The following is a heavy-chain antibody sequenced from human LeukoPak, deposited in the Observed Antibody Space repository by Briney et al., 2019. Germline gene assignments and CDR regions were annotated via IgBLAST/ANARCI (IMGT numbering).Heavy chain of an antibody. J-gene: IGHJ6*02. CDR2: ISSSSSYI. CDR1: GFTFSSYS. CDR3: ARDYGPRATTRGSLGDYGMDV. Sequence: GGSLRLSCAASGFTFSSYSMNWVRQAPGKGLEWVSSISSSSSYIYYADSVKGRFTISRDNAKNSLYLQMNSLRAEDTAVYYCARDYGPRATTRGSLGDYGMDVWGQGTTVTVSS. D-gene: IGHD3-16*01. V-gene: IGHV3-21*01.